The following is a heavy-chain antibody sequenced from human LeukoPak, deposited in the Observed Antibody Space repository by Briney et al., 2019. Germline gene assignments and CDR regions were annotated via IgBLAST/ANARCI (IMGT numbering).Heavy chain of an antibody. D-gene: IGHD4-17*01. CDR1: GGSISSSSYY. V-gene: IGHV4-39*07. CDR3: ANRGLRLTL. Sequence: SETLSLTCTVSGGSISSSSYYWGWIRQPPGKGLEWIGEINHSGSTNYSPSLKSRVTISVDTSKNQFSLKLSSVTAADTAVYYCANRGLRLTLWGRGTLVTVSS. CDR2: INHSGST. J-gene: IGHJ2*01.